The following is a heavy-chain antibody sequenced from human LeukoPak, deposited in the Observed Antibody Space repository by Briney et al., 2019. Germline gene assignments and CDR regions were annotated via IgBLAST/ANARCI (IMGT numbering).Heavy chain of an antibody. CDR1: GFTFTSSG. D-gene: IGHD6-13*01. CDR2: IVVGSGNT. J-gene: IGHJ6*02. CDR3: AAPGVAAGRYYYYGMDV. V-gene: IGHV1-58*02. Sequence: ASVKVSCKGSGFTFTSSGMQWVRQSRGQRLEWIGWIVVGSGNTNYAQKLQERVTITRDMSISTAYTELSSLISEDTAVYYCAAPGVAAGRYYYYGMDVWGQGTTVTVSS.